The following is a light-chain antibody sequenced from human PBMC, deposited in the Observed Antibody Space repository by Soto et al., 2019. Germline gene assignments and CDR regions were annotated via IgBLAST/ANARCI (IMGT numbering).Light chain of an antibody. CDR1: QSLLYGSNNKNY. J-gene: IGKJ2*01. Sequence: DIVMTKSPDSLAVSLGERTTINCRSSQSLLYGSNNKNYLAWYQQNPGQPPRLLIYWASTRESGVPDRFSGSGSGTDFTITITGLQSEDVAVYYCQQYFSAPYTFGQGTKLEI. CDR3: QQYFSAPYT. V-gene: IGKV4-1*01. CDR2: WAS.